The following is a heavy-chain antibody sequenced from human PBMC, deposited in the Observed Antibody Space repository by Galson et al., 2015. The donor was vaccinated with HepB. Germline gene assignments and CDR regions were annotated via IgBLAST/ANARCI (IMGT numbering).Heavy chain of an antibody. CDR2: IWYDGSNK. CDR1: GFTFSSYG. Sequence: SLRLSCAASGFTFSSYGMHWVRQAPGKGLEWVAVIWYDGSNKYYADSVKGRFTISRDNSKNTLYLQMNSLSAEDTAVYYCARDRAVAGHYGMDVWGQGTTVTVSS. D-gene: IGHD6-19*01. J-gene: IGHJ6*02. CDR3: ARDRAVAGHYGMDV. V-gene: IGHV3-33*01.